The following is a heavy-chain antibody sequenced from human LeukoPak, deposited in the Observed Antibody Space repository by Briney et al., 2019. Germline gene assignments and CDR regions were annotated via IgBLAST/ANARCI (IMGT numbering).Heavy chain of an antibody. D-gene: IGHD3-10*01. Sequence: SETLSLTCTVSGGSISSYSWSWIRQPPGKGLEWIGYVSYSGSTNYNPSLKSRVTIPVDTSKNQFSLKLSSVTAADTAVYFCARVEGTPYSYYGMVVWGQGTTVTVSS. CDR2: VSYSGST. CDR1: GGSISSYS. V-gene: IGHV4-59*01. CDR3: ARVEGTPYSYYGMVV. J-gene: IGHJ6*02.